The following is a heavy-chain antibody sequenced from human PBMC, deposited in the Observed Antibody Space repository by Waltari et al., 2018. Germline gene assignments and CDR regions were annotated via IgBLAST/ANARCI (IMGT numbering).Heavy chain of an antibody. CDR3: ARVWRIVGATNYYFDY. J-gene: IGHJ4*02. Sequence: QVQLQQWGAGLLKPSETLSLTCAVYGGSFSGYYWSWISQPPGKGLEWIGEINHSVRTNYNPSLKSRVTISVDTSKNQFSLKLGSVTAADTAVYYCARVWRIVGATNYYFDYWGQGTLVTVSS. CDR1: GGSFSGYY. CDR2: INHSVRT. V-gene: IGHV4-34*01. D-gene: IGHD1-26*01.